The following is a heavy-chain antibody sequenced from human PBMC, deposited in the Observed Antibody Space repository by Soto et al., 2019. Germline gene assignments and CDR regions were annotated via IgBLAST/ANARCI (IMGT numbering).Heavy chain of an antibody. D-gene: IGHD3-10*01. CDR1: GFTFSSYD. J-gene: IGHJ6*02. CDR3: ARDLSGGSGDHGYSGMDV. CDR2: IGTAGDT. V-gene: IGHV3-13*01. Sequence: EGPLRLSCAASGFTFSSYDMHWVRQATGKGLEWVSAIGTAGDTYYPGSVKGRFTISRENAKNSLYLQMNSLRAEDTAVCYCARDLSGGSGDHGYSGMDVWGQGNTVTVSS.